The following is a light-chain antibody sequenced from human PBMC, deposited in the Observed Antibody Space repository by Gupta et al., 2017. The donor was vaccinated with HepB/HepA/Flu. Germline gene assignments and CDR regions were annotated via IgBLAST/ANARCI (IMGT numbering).Light chain of an antibody. Sequence: DVQMTQSPSFVSASVGDRATITCRASQDIKNWVAWYQQKSGKAPRLLIYAASNLQSGVPSRFSGSGSGTDFTLTISGLQPEDFATYYCQETKTYPITFGQGTQLDIK. CDR3: QETKTYPIT. J-gene: IGKJ5*01. CDR1: QDIKNW. CDR2: AAS. V-gene: IGKV1-12*01.